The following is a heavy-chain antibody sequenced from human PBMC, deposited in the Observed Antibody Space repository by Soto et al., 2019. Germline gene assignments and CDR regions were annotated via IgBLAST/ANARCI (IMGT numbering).Heavy chain of an antibody. CDR1: GGSISSSSYY. CDR2: IYYSGST. Sequence: SETLSLTCTVSGGSISSSSYYWGWIRQPPGKGLEWIGSIYYSGSTYYNPSLKSRVTISVDTSKNQFSLKLSSVTAADTAVYYCARHLVVVPATGGFDYWGQGTLVTVSS. D-gene: IGHD2-15*01. V-gene: IGHV4-39*01. CDR3: ARHLVVVPATGGFDY. J-gene: IGHJ4*02.